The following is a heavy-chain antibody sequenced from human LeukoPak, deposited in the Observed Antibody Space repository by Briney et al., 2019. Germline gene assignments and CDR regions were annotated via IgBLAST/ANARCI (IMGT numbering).Heavy chain of an antibody. J-gene: IGHJ5*02. D-gene: IGHD6-19*01. CDR2: LNWNGSAI. Sequence: GGSLRLSCATSGLTFNDYGMSWVRQAPGKGLEWVSGLNWNGSAITYADSMKGRFTNSRDNTENSLYLQINSLRAEDTAFYYCARVAVGGNWFDTWGQGTLVTVSS. V-gene: IGHV3-20*04. CDR1: GLTFNDYG. CDR3: ARVAVGGNWFDT.